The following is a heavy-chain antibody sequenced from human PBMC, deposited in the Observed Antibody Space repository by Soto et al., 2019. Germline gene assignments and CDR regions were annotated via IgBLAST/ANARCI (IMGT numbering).Heavy chain of an antibody. Sequence: PGGSLRLSCAASGFTFSSYGMHWVRQAPGKGLEWVAVIWYDGSNKYYADSVKGRFTISRDNSKNTLYLQMNSLRAEDTAVYYCARDFRKGSGPNWNYKPVDYWGQGTLVTVSS. CDR3: ARDFRKGSGPNWNYKPVDY. CDR2: IWYDGSNK. J-gene: IGHJ4*02. V-gene: IGHV3-33*01. D-gene: IGHD1-7*01. CDR1: GFTFSSYG.